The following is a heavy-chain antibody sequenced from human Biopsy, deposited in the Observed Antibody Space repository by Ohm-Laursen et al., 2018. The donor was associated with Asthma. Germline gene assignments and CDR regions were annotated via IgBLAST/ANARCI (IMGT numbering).Heavy chain of an antibody. Sequence: ASVKVSCKASGYTFIGCHIHWMRQAPGQGLEWIGWVNTGNGDTKYSQKFQGRVTITRDTSASTAYMELSSLRSEDTATYYCARTYYDFLTGQVKDVFGVWGQGTMVTVSS. D-gene: IGHD3-9*01. J-gene: IGHJ3*01. CDR1: GYTFIGCH. CDR2: VNTGNGDT. CDR3: ARTYYDFLTGQVKDVFGV. V-gene: IGHV1-3*04.